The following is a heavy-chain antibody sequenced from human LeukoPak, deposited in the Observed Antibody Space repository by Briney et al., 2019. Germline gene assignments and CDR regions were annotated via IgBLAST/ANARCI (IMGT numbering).Heavy chain of an antibody. CDR1: GFTFDDYA. D-gene: IGHD1-14*01. V-gene: IGHV3-9*03. J-gene: IGHJ4*02. CDR2: ISWNSGSI. Sequence: GRSLRLSCAASGFTFDDYAMHWVRQAPGKGLEWVSGISWNSGSIGYADSVKGRFTISRDNAKNSLYLQMNSLRAEDMALYYCAEDMGSGGFDYWGQGTLVTVSS. CDR3: AEDMGSGGFDY.